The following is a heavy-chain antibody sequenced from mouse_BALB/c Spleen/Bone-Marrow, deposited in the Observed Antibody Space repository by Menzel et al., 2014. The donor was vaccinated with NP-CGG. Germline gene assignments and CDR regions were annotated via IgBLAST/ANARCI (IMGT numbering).Heavy chain of an antibody. D-gene: IGHD2-12*01. CDR2: IYPGDGDT. Sequence: VKLMESGAELVRPGSSVKISCKASGYAFSSYWMSWVKQRPGQGLEWIGQIYPGDGDTNYNGKFKGKATLTADKSSSTAYMQLSSLTSEDSAVYFCARDDGFAYWGQGTLVTVSA. J-gene: IGHJ3*01. V-gene: IGHV1-80*01. CDR3: ARDDGFAY. CDR1: GYAFSSYW.